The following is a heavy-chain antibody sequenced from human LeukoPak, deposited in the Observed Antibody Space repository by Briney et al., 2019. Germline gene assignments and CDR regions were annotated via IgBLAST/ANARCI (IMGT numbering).Heavy chain of an antibody. CDR3: ARSGYYDSSGYYTLDGTDV. D-gene: IGHD3-22*01. CDR1: GYTFTSYG. V-gene: IGHV1-18*01. CDR2: ISAYNGNT. J-gene: IGHJ6*02. Sequence: ASVKVSCKASGYTFTSYGISWVRQAPGQGLEWMGWISAYNGNTNYAQKLQGRVTMTTDTSTSTAYMELRSLRSDDTAVYYCARSGYYDSSGYYTLDGTDVWGQGTTVTVSS.